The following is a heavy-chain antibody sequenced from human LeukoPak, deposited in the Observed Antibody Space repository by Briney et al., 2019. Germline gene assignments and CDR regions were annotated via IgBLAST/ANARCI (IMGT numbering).Heavy chain of an antibody. CDR3: ARDPCGGDCHFDY. CDR2: INPSGGST. Sequence: ASVKLSCKASGYILTSYYMHWVRQAPGQGPEWMGKINPSGGSTSYAQKFQGRVTMTRDTSTSTVYMDLSSLRSEDTAVYYCARDPCGGDCHFDYWGQGALVTVSS. CDR1: GYILTSYY. V-gene: IGHV1-46*01. D-gene: IGHD2-21*02. J-gene: IGHJ4*02.